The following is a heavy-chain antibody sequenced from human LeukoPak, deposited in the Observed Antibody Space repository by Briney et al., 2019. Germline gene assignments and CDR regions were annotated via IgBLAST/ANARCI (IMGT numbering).Heavy chain of an antibody. CDR2: IYPGDSDT. D-gene: IGHD3-9*01. J-gene: IGHJ6*04. V-gene: IGHV5-51*01. CDR1: GYSFTSYW. CDR3: ARHGRYYDILPGYNTSNDMDF. Sequence: GESLKISCKGSGYSFTSYWIGWVRQMPGKGLEWMGIIYPGDSDTRYSPSFQGQVTISADKSISTAYLQWSSLKASDTAMYYWARHGRYYDILPGYNTSNDMDFGGKGPTVPFSS.